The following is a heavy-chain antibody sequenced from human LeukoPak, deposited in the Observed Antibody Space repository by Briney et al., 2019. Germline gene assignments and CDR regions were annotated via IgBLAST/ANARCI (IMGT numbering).Heavy chain of an antibody. CDR3: ATLLVVAATSAFDY. V-gene: IGHV1-46*01. CDR2: INPSGGST. D-gene: IGHD2-15*01. J-gene: IGHJ4*02. CDR1: GYTFTSYY. Sequence: ASVKVSCKASGYTFTSYYMHWVRQAPGQGLEWMGIINPSGGSTSYAQKFQGRVTMTEDTSTDTAYMELSSLRSEDTAVYYCATLLVVAATSAFDYWGQGTLVTVSS.